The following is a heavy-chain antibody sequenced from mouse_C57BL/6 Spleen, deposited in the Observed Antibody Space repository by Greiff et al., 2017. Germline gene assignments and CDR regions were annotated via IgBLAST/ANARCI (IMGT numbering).Heavy chain of an antibody. CDR2: IYPGDGDT. V-gene: IGHV1-82*01. D-gene: IGHD1-1*01. Sequence: QVQLKQSGPELVKPGASVKISCKASGYAFSSSWMNWVKQRPGKGLEWIGRIYPGDGDTNYNGKFTGKATLTADKSSSTAYMQLSSLTSEDSEVYFCAREAYYTGISYAWFAYWGQGTLVTVSA. J-gene: IGHJ3*01. CDR3: AREAYYTGISYAWFAY. CDR1: GYAFSSSW.